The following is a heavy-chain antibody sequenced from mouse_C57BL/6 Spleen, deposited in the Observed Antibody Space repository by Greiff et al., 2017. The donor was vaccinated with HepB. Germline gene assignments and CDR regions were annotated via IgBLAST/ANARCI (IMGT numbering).Heavy chain of an antibody. CDR1: GFTFTDYY. V-gene: IGHV7-3*01. CDR3: ARSSLYYGNDGDYFDY. D-gene: IGHD2-2*01. Sequence: EVQLVESGGGLVQSGGSLSLSCAASGFTFTDYYMSWVRQPPGQALEWLGFIRNKATGYTTEYSASVKGRFTISRDNSQSILYLQMTALRAEDSATYYCARSSLYYGNDGDYFDYRGQGTTLTVS. J-gene: IGHJ2*01. CDR2: IRNKATGYTT.